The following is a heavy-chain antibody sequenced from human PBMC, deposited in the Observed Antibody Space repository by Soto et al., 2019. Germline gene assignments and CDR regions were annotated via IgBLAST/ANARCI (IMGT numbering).Heavy chain of an antibody. D-gene: IGHD2-15*01. CDR3: AKDKATRYYGLDV. CDR2: ISWESGTI. J-gene: IGHJ6*02. Sequence: EVQLVESGGGVVQPGGSLRLSCAASGFTFDAYSMHWVRQAPGQGLEWVSGISWESGTIDYAASVKGRFTISRDNAKNSFSLQMNSLRPEDTALYYCAKDKATRYYGLDVWGHGATVTLSS. CDR1: GFTFDAYS. V-gene: IGHV3-9*01.